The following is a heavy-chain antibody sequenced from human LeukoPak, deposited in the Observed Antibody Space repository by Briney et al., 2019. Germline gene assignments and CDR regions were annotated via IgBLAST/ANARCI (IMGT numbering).Heavy chain of an antibody. CDR3: ARRTPNWNSYYFDH. CDR1: GGSISSNY. Sequence: PSETLSLTCTVSGGSISSNYWSWIRQPPGKGLEWIGYIYNSGSTNYNPSLKSRVTISADMSKNQLSLKLTSVTAADTAVYYCARRTPNWNSYYFDHWGQGILVTVSS. J-gene: IGHJ4*02. CDR2: IYNSGST. V-gene: IGHV4-59*01. D-gene: IGHD1-7*01.